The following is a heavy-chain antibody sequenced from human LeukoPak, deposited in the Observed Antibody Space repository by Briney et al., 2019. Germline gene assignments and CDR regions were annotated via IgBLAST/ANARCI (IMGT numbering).Heavy chain of an antibody. CDR3: PRNLPSDSSGYSVAFDI. CDR1: VFTFRSYG. Sequence: PGGSLRLSCGARVFTFRSYGMHWVRQAPGKGLEWVAIIWYDGSDKDYADSVKGRFTISRDNSKNTLYLQMNSLRAEDTAVNYSPRNLPSDSSGYSVAFDIWGQGTMVTVSS. V-gene: IGHV3-33*01. J-gene: IGHJ3*02. CDR2: IWYDGSDK. D-gene: IGHD3-22*01.